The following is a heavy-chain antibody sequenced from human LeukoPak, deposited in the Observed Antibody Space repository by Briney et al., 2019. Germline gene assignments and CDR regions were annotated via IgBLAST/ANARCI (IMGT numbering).Heavy chain of an antibody. V-gene: IGHV4-59*08. CDR3: ARHALGDDAFDI. D-gene: IGHD7-27*01. CDR2: IYYSGST. J-gene: IGHJ3*02. Sequence: SETLSLTCTVSGGSISSYYWSWIRQPPGKGLEWIGYIYYSGSTNYNPSLKSRVTISVDTSKNQFSLKLSSVTAADTAVYYCARHALGDDAFDIWGQGTMVTDSS. CDR1: GGSISSYY.